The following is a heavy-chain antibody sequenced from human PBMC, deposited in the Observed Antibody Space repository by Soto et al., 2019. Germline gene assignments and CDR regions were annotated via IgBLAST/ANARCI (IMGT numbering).Heavy chain of an antibody. D-gene: IGHD2-2*02. V-gene: IGHV3-21*06. J-gene: IGHJ3*02. Sequence: EVQLVESGGGLVKPGGSLRLSCVDSGFTFSSYSMNWVRQAPGKGLEWVSSISAYSSPIFYADSVKGRFTISRDNAKNSLYLQMNSLRAGDTAVYYCVRGGRGYTRDAVFEIWGPGTMVTVSS. CDR3: VRGGRGYTRDAVFEI. CDR2: ISAYSSPI. CDR1: GFTFSSYS.